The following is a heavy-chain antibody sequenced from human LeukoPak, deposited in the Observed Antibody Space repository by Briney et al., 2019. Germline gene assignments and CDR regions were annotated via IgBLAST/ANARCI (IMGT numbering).Heavy chain of an antibody. D-gene: IGHD6-19*01. J-gene: IGHJ4*02. Sequence: SETLSLTCTVYGGSISSYYWSWIRQPPGKGLEWIGCIYYTGSTNYNPSLKSRVTISVDTSKNQFSLKLSSVTAADTAVYYCATGRAYSSVDYWGQGTLVTVSS. V-gene: IGHV4-59*01. CDR3: ATGRAYSSVDY. CDR2: IYYTGST. CDR1: GGSISSYY.